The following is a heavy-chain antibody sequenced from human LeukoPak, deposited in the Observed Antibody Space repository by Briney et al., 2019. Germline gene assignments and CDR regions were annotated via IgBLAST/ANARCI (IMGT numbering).Heavy chain of an antibody. Sequence: GGPLRLSCAASGITISSEGMHWVRQAPGKGLEWLAVFSYDGSEIYYSDSAKGRFTISKEYSKNTLHLQMNSLRVEDTAVYYCVKEQSSGWYRVADSWGQGTLVTVSS. CDR3: VKEQSSGWYRVADS. CDR2: FSYDGSEI. CDR1: GITISSEG. D-gene: IGHD6-19*01. J-gene: IGHJ4*02. V-gene: IGHV3-30*18.